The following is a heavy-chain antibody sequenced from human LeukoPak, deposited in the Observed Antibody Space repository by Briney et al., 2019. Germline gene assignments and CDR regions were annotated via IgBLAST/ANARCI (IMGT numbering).Heavy chain of an antibody. Sequence: SXXVSCKASGYMFTTYYMQWGRQAPGQGLEWMGVIHPGDGKTNYAQEFQARVTITRDTFTRTVNMELSSLSSEDTAVYYCASGDHGDYEAFDIWGQGTMVTVSS. J-gene: IGHJ3*02. CDR1: GYMFTTYY. V-gene: IGHV1-46*01. CDR3: ASGDHGDYEAFDI. D-gene: IGHD4-17*01. CDR2: IHPGDGKT.